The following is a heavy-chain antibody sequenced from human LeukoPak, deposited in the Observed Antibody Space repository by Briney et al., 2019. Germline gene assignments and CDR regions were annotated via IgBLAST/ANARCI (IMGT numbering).Heavy chain of an antibody. CDR3: ARDESGRSRDY. D-gene: IGHD6-25*01. Sequence: GGSLRLSCAASGFIFSSYTMTWVRQAPGKGLEWVSSISSDSSHIYYADSMKGRFTISRDNAKNSLYLQMNSLRAADTAVYYCARDESGRSRDYWGQGTLVTVSS. J-gene: IGHJ4*02. CDR1: GFIFSSYT. V-gene: IGHV3-21*01. CDR2: ISSDSSHI.